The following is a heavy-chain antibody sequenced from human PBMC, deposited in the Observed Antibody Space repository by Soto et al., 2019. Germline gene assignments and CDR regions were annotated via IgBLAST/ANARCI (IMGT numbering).Heavy chain of an antibody. V-gene: IGHV1-2*04. CDR3: ARGPGRYDYWFDP. Sequence: QVQLVQSGAEVKKPGASVKVSCKASGYTFTGYYMHWVRQAPGQGLEWMGWINPNSGGTNYAQKFQGWVTMHRDTSISTAYMGLRRLRSDDMAVYYCARGPGRYDYWFDPWGQGTLVTVSS. CDR1: GYTFTGYY. CDR2: INPNSGGT. D-gene: IGHD3-16*01. J-gene: IGHJ5*02.